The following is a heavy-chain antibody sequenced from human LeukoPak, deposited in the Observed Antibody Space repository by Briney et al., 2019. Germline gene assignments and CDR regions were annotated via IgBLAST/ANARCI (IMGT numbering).Heavy chain of an antibody. V-gene: IGHV5-51*01. CDR1: GYNFTNYW. CDR3: ARARSWGAAAGTRIFDY. CDR2: IYPGDSDT. D-gene: IGHD6-13*01. J-gene: IGHJ4*02. Sequence: GESLKISCKGSGYNFTNYWIGWVRQMPGKGLEWMGIIYPGDSDTRYSPSFQGQVTISADKSISTAYLQWSSLKASDTAMYYCARARSWGAAAGTRIFDYWGQGTLVTVSS.